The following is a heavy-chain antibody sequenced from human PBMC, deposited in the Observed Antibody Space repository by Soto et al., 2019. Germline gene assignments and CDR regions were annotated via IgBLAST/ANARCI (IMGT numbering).Heavy chain of an antibody. V-gene: IGHV1-8*01. CDR1: GYTFTSYD. Sequence: ASVKVSCKASGYTFTSYDINWVRQATGQGLEWMGWMNPNSGNTGYAQKFQGRVTMTRNTSISTAYMELSSLRSEDTAVYYCAIAIGLLWFGELSGGIDAFDIWGQGTMVTVSS. D-gene: IGHD3-10*01. J-gene: IGHJ3*02. CDR2: MNPNSGNT. CDR3: AIAIGLLWFGELSGGIDAFDI.